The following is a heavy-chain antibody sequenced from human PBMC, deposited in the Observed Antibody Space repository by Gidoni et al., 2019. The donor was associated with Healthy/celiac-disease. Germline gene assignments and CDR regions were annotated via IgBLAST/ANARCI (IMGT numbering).Heavy chain of an antibody. Sequence: QLQLQESGPGLVKPSETLSLTCTVSGGSISSSSYYWGWIRQPPGRGLEWIGSIYYSGSTYYNPSLKSRVTISVDTSKTQFSLKLSSVTAADTAVYYCAAAYCGGDCYRHYYYYGMDVWGQGTTVTVSS. CDR3: AAAYCGGDCYRHYYYYGMDV. J-gene: IGHJ6*02. V-gene: IGHV4-39*07. D-gene: IGHD2-21*02. CDR1: GGSISSSSYY. CDR2: IYYSGST.